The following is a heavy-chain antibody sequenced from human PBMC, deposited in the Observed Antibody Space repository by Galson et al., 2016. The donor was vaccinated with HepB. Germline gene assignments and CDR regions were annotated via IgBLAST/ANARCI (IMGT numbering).Heavy chain of an antibody. V-gene: IGHV2-5*01. CDR3: AHRPSGGSSLDY. CDR2: IYWNDDK. D-gene: IGHD6-6*01. Sequence: PALVQPTQTLTLTCSFSGFSLRTTGLGVGWTRQPPGKALEWLALIYWNDDKRYSPSLKSRLTISKDTSKNQEVLTLTNIDPVDTATYYCAHRPSGGSSLDYWGQGTLVTVSS. CDR1: GFSLRTTGLG. J-gene: IGHJ4*02.